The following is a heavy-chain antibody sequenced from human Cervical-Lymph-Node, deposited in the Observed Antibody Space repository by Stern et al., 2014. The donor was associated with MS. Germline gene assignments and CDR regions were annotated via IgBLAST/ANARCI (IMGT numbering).Heavy chain of an antibody. D-gene: IGHD4-23*01. CDR2: ISSGGSYI. CDR1: GFTFSSYS. V-gene: IGHV3-21*01. Sequence: EVQLVESGGGLVKPGGSLRLSCAASGFTFSSYSMNWVRQAPGKGLAWVASISSGGSYIYYADSLKGRFTISRDNAKNSLYLQMNSLRAEDTAVYYCARGRGGNYRYYFDYWGQGTLVTVSS. J-gene: IGHJ4*02. CDR3: ARGRGGNYRYYFDY.